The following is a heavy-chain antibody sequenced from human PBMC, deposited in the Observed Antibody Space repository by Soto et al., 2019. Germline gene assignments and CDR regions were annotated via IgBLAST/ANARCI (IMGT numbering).Heavy chain of an antibody. J-gene: IGHJ4*02. D-gene: IGHD3-22*01. V-gene: IGHV3-33*01. CDR1: GFTFSSYG. Sequence: QVQLVESGGGVVQPGRSLRLSCAASGFTFSSYGMHWVRQAPGKGLEWVAVIWYDGSNKYYADSVKGRFTISRDNSKNTLYLQMNSLRAEDTAVYYCAREDSSGSQIDYWGQGTLVTFSS. CDR2: IWYDGSNK. CDR3: AREDSSGSQIDY.